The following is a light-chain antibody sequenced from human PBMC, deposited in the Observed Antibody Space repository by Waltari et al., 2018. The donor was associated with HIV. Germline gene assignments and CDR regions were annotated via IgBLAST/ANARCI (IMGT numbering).Light chain of an antibody. CDR3: QQRSNWPHT. CDR1: QSVSSY. V-gene: IGKV3-11*01. CDR2: DAF. J-gene: IGKJ2*01. Sequence: EIVLTQSPATLSLSPGERATLSCRASQSVSSYLAWYQQNPGQAPRLLVYDAFTRATGIPAGFSGSGSGTDFTLTISSLEPEDFAVYYCQQRSNWPHTFGQGTKLEIK.